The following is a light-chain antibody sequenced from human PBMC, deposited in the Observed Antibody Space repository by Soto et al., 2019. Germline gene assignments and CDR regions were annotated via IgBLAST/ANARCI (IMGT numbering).Light chain of an antibody. Sequence: EILLTQSPATLCLSPGERPTLSCRASQSVSSYLAWYQQKPGQAPRLLIYGEATRATGIPARFSGSGSGTEFTLTISSLQSEDFAVYYCQQYHNWPEVGQGTKVEIK. J-gene: IGKJ1*01. V-gene: IGKV3-15*01. CDR1: QSVSSY. CDR3: QQYHNWPE. CDR2: GEA.